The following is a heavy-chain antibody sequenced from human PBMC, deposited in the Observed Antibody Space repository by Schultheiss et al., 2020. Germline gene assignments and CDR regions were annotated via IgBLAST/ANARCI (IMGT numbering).Heavy chain of an antibody. CDR1: GYTFTSYD. J-gene: IGHJ6*02. V-gene: IGHV1-8*01. D-gene: IGHD5/OR15-5a*01. CDR3: ATVPSTNYYYYGMDV. CDR2: MNPNSGNT. Sequence: ASVKVSCKASGYTFTSYDINWVRQATGQGLEWMGWMNPNSGNTGYAQKFQGRVTMTRNTSISTAYMELSSLRSEDTAVYYCATVPSTNYYYYGMDVWGQGTTVTVSS.